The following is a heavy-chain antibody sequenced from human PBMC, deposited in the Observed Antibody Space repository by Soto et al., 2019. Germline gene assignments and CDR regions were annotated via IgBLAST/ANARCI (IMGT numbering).Heavy chain of an antibody. Sequence: EVQLVESGGGLVQPGGSLRLSCAASGFTFSGYWMSWVRQAPGKGLEWVANIKQDGSEKYYVDSVKGRFTISRDNAKNSLYLLMNSLRGEDTAVYYCAKNNRYCSSTNCFVFDYWGQGTLVTVSS. CDR3: AKNNRYCSSTNCFVFDY. J-gene: IGHJ4*02. D-gene: IGHD2-2*01. CDR1: GFTFSGYW. CDR2: IKQDGSEK. V-gene: IGHV3-7*01.